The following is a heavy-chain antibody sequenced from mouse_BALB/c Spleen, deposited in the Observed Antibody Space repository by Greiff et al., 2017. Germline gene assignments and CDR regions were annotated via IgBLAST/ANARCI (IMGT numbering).Heavy chain of an antibody. CDR1: GYSITSDYA. J-gene: IGHJ3*01. V-gene: IGHV3-2*02. Sequence: EVKLQESGPGLVKPSQSLSLTCTVTGYSITSDYAWNWIRQFPGNKLEWMGYISYSGSTSYNPSLKSRISITRDTSKNQFFLQLNSVTTEDTATYYCARSYDYDWTWFAYWGQGTLVTVSA. D-gene: IGHD2-4*01. CDR2: ISYSGST. CDR3: ARSYDYDWTWFAY.